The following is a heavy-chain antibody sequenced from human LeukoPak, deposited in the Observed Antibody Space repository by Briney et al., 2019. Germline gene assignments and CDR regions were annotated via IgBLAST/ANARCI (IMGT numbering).Heavy chain of an antibody. D-gene: IGHD3-10*01. J-gene: IGHJ4*02. CDR2: ISSRSNYI. Sequence: GGSLRLSCAASGFTFSDYYMSWVRQAPGKGVEWGAPISSRSNYIYYADSLKGRVTVSRDNARNSLFLQMTSLRAEDTAVYYCARDYLGFGESGFDYWGQGTQVIVSS. CDR1: GFTFSDYY. CDR3: ARDYLGFGESGFDY. V-gene: IGHV3-21*01.